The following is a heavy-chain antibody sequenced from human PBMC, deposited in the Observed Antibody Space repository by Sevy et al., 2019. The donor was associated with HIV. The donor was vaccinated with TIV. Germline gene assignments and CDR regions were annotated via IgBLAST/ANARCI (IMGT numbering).Heavy chain of an antibody. J-gene: IGHJ4*02. CDR2: FSFGCGKI. Sequence: GSLRLSCAASGFTFSNYAMSWVRQASGKGLEWVSTFSFGCGKINYADSVKGRFTISRDNSKNTLYLQMNSLRAEDTALYYCAREGCSKPHDYWGQGALVTVSS. CDR1: GFTFSNYA. V-gene: IGHV3-23*01. D-gene: IGHD2-2*01. CDR3: AREGCSKPHDY.